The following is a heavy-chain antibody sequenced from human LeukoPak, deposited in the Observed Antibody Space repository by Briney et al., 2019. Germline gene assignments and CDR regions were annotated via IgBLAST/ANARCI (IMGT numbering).Heavy chain of an antibody. CDR2: IKQDGSEK. Sequence: QSGGSLRLSCAASGFTFSNAWMSWVRQAPGKGLEWVANIKQDGSEKNYVDSVKGRFTISRDNAKNSLYLQMNSLRAEDTAVYYCARDSGGYWGQGTLVTVSS. D-gene: IGHD3-10*01. CDR1: GFTFSNAW. CDR3: ARDSGGY. V-gene: IGHV3-7*01. J-gene: IGHJ4*02.